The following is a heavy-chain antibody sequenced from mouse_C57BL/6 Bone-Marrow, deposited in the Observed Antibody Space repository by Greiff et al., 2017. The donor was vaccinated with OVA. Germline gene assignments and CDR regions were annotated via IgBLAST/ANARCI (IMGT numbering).Heavy chain of an antibody. J-gene: IGHJ4*01. Sequence: EVHLVESGGGLVKPGGSLTLSCAASGFTFSSYAMSWVRQTPEKRLEWVATISDGGSYTDYPDNVKGRFTISRDNAKNNLYLQMSHLKSEDTAMYYCERDRYWGQGTSVTVSS. V-gene: IGHV5-4*01. CDR3: ERDRY. CDR2: ISDGGSYT. CDR1: GFTFSSYA.